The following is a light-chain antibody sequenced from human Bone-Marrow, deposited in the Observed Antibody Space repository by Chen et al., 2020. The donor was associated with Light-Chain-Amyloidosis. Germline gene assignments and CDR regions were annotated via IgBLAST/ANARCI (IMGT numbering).Light chain of an antibody. CDR1: SSDVGGDNH. Sequence: SALTQPASVSGSPGQSITISCPGTSSDVGGDNHVSWYQQHPDTAPKLMIYEVTNRPSWVPDRFSGSKSDNTASLTISGLQTEDEADYFCSSYTITNTLVFGSGTRVTVL. V-gene: IGLV2-14*01. CDR3: SSYTITNTLV. CDR2: EVT. J-gene: IGLJ1*01.